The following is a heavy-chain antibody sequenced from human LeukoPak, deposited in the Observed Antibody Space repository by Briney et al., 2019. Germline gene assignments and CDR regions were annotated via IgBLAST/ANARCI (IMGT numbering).Heavy chain of an antibody. Sequence: GGSLRLSCVASGFTFSSFGMHWVRQAPGKGLEWLAVVSFDGYNKYYADSVKGRFTISRDNSKNTLYLQMNSPRAEDTAVYYCARDRGSYWDGGNDYWGQGTLVTVSS. V-gene: IGHV3-30*03. J-gene: IGHJ4*02. D-gene: IGHD1-26*01. CDR2: VSFDGYNK. CDR3: ARDRGSYWDGGNDY. CDR1: GFTFSSFG.